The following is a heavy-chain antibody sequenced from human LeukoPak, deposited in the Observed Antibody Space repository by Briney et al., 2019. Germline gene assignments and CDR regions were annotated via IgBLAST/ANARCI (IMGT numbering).Heavy chain of an antibody. Sequence: SETLSLTCNVSGDSISRSRHFWAWIRQSPGRGLEWIGYIYNSGSTYYNPSLKSRVTISVDTSKNQFSLRLSSVTAADTAMYYCARVKRKYQVLKPLHETPSHYFDYWGQGTLVTVSS. CDR1: GDSISRSRHF. J-gene: IGHJ4*02. V-gene: IGHV4-39*07. CDR3: ARVKRKYQVLKPLHETPSHYFDY. D-gene: IGHD2-2*01. CDR2: IYNSGST.